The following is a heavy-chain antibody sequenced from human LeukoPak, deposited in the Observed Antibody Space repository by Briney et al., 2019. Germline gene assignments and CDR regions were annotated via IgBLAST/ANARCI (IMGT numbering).Heavy chain of an antibody. J-gene: IGHJ4*02. D-gene: IGHD6-13*01. CDR2: IYYSGST. V-gene: IGHV4-39*07. CDR1: GGSISSSSYY. Sequence: PSETLSLTCTVSGGSISSSSYYWGWIRQPPGKGLEWIGSIYYSGSTYYNPSLKSRVTISVDTSKNQFSLKLSSVTAADTAVYYCARAGDSSSWYVGVDYWGQGTLVTVSS. CDR3: ARAGDSSSWYVGVDY.